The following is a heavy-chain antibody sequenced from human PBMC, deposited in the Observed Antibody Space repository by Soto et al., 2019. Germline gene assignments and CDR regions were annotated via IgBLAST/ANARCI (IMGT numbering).Heavy chain of an antibody. CDR3: AREKELRFLEWSHYGMDV. J-gene: IGHJ6*02. D-gene: IGHD3-3*01. Sequence: QVQLVQSGAEVKKPGASVKVSCKASGYTFTSYGISWVRQAPGQGLEWMGWISAYNGNTNYAQKLQGRVTMTPDTSTSTAYMELRSLRSDDTAVYYCAREKELRFLEWSHYGMDVWGQGTTVTVSS. CDR2: ISAYNGNT. CDR1: GYTFTSYG. V-gene: IGHV1-18*01.